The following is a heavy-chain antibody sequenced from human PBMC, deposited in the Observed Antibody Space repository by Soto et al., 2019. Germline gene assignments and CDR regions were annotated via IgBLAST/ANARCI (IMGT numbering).Heavy chain of an antibody. D-gene: IGHD3-22*01. CDR2: INPNSGGT. Sequence: ASVKVSCKASGYTFTSYDINWVRQAPGQGLEWMGWINPNSGGTNYAQKFQGWVTMTRDTSISTAYMELSRLRSDDTAVYYCARVKSDYYDSSGYYDYWGQGTLVTVSS. CDR3: ARVKSDYYDSSGYYDY. J-gene: IGHJ4*02. CDR1: GYTFTSYD. V-gene: IGHV1-2*04.